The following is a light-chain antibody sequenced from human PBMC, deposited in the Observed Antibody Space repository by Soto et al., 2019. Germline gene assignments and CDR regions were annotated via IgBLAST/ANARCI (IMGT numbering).Light chain of an antibody. V-gene: IGLV2-14*01. Sequence: QSALTRPASVSGSPGQSITISCTGTSSDVGGYNYVSWYQQHPGKAPKFMIYDVSNRPSGVSNRFPGSKSGNTASLTISGLQAEDEADYYCSSYTTSNTRQIVFGTGTKVTVL. J-gene: IGLJ1*01. CDR1: SSDVGGYNY. CDR2: DVS. CDR3: SSYTTSNTRQIV.